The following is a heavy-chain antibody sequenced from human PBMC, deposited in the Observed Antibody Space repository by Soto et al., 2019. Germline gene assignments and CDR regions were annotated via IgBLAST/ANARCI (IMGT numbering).Heavy chain of an antibody. CDR2: IKRKTDGGTT. CDR1: GFTFSNAW. D-gene: IGHD3-3*01. CDR3: TTDSTLYYDFWSGYAFDI. J-gene: IGHJ3*02. Sequence: GGSLRLSCAASGFTFSNAWMSWVRQAPGKGLEWVGRIKRKTDGGTTDYAAPVKGRFTISRDDSKNTLYLQMNSLKTEDTAVYYCTTDSTLYYDFWSGYAFDIWGQGTMVTVSS. V-gene: IGHV3-15*01.